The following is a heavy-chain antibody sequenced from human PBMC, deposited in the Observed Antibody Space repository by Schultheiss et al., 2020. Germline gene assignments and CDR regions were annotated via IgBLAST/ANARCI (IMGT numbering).Heavy chain of an antibody. CDR1: GGSISSSSYY. V-gene: IGHV4-39*07. CDR2: IDHSGST. CDR3: ARDYYGSGSFPELDY. J-gene: IGHJ4*02. D-gene: IGHD3-10*01. Sequence: SATLSLTCTVSGGSISSSSYYWTWIRQPPGKGLEWIGQIDHSGSTTYDPSLRSRVTISVDTSKNQFSLKLSSVTAADTAVYYCARDYYGSGSFPELDYWGQGTLVTV.